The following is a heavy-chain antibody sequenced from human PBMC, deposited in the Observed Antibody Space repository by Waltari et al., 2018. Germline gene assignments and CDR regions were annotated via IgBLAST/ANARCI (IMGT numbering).Heavy chain of an antibody. J-gene: IGHJ3*01. Sequence: VELLESGPGLVKPSQTLSLTCSVSSGSISSGSYYWSWMRRPVVTGLECIGHIYTTGSTNYNPSLESRVTISLDTSKNQFSLRLTSVTAADSAVYFCARTGTVVVIPEAKGAFHVWGRGTTVTVSS. V-gene: IGHV4-61*02. CDR3: ARTGTVVVIPEAKGAFHV. D-gene: IGHD2-21*01. CDR2: IYTTGST. CDR1: SGSISSGSYY.